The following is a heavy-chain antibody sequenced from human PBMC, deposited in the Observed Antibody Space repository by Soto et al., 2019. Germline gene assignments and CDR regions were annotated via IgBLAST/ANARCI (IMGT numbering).Heavy chain of an antibody. V-gene: IGHV1-18*01. CDR1: GYTFTSYG. CDR3: ARVAMALISYYYYGMDV. Sequence: QVQLVQSGAEVKKPGASVKVSCKASGYTFTSYGISWVRQAPGQGLEWMGWISAYNGNTNYAQKLQGRVTMTTDTSTSTAYMELRSLRSDDTAVYYCARVAMALISYYYYGMDVWGQGTTDTVSS. D-gene: IGHD5-18*01. J-gene: IGHJ6*02. CDR2: ISAYNGNT.